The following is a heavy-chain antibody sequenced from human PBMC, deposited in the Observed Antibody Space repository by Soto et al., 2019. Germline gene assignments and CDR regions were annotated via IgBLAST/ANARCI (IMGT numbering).Heavy chain of an antibody. Sequence: GGSLRPSCAASGFTFSSYGMHWVRQAPGKGLEWVAVIWYDGSNKYYADSVKGRFTISRDNSKNTLYLQMNSLRAEDTAVYYCARYPYYYDSSGYSGYYGMDVWGQGTTVTVSS. D-gene: IGHD3-22*01. CDR2: IWYDGSNK. V-gene: IGHV3-33*01. J-gene: IGHJ6*02. CDR1: GFTFSSYG. CDR3: ARYPYYYDSSGYSGYYGMDV.